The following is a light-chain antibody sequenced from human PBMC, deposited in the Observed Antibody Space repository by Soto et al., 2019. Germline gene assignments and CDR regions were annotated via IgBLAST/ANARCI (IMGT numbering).Light chain of an antibody. CDR1: HSLMYSDGISY. J-gene: IGKJ2*01. V-gene: IGKV2-30*01. Sequence: DVVMTQSPLSLPVTLGQPASISCRSSHSLMYSDGISYLSWFQQRPGQSPRRLIYKASNRDSWVPDRFSGSGSGTDCTLKISRVEADDVGVYYCMQGTHWPPGTLGQGTKLEIK. CDR2: KAS. CDR3: MQGTHWPPGT.